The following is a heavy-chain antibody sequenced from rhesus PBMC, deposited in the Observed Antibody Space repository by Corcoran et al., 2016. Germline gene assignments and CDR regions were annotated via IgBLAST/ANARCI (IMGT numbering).Heavy chain of an antibody. J-gene: IGHJ4*01. CDR1: GFTFDDYA. CDR2: ISWSGGNT. Sequence: EVQLVESGGGVVQPGGSLRLSCAASGFTFDDYAMHRVRQAPGKGLGWVSGISWSGGNTYYADSVKGQFTISRDNAKNSLYLQMGSLRAEDTALYYCARVEKWGGSHHFDYWGQGVLVTVSS. CDR3: ARVEKWGGSHHFDY. D-gene: IGHD6-25*01. V-gene: IGHV3-201*01.